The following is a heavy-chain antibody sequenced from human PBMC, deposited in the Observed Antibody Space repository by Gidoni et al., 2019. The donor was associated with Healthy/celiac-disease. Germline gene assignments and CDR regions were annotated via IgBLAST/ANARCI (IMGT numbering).Heavy chain of an antibody. CDR1: GYTITGPY. J-gene: IGHJ4*02. D-gene: IGHD6-13*01. V-gene: IGHV1-2*04. CDR3: ARDSVVINRWQQLVLAY. CDR2: LNPNSGGT. Sequence: QVQLVQSGAEVKKPGASVQVSCQASGYTITGPYTHWVRQAPGQGLAWMGWLNPNSGGTNYAQKFQGWVTMTRDTSSSTAYMGLGRLRSDDTDVYYWARDSVVINRWQQLVLAYWGQGTLVTVSS.